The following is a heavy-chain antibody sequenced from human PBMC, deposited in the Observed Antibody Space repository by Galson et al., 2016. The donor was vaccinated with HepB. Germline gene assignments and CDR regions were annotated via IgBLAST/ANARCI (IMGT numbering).Heavy chain of an antibody. J-gene: IGHJ6*02. CDR2: IIPSSGSS. D-gene: IGHD2-2*01. V-gene: IGHV1-69*06. CDR1: GGTFGTYA. CDR3: ARGSSSSTPPYYYFYGLDI. Sequence: SVKVSCKASGGTFGTYAVNWVRQAPGQGLEWMGGIIPSSGSSNFAQTFQGRVPITADKSTGTVDMELSSRRFEDTAVYYCARGSSSSTPPYYYFYGLDIWGQGTTVTVFS.